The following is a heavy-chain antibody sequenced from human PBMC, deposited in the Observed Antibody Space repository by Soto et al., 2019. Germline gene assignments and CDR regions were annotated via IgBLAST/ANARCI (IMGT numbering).Heavy chain of an antibody. V-gene: IGHV1-69*02. Sequence: GASVKVSCKASGGTFSSYTISWVRQAPGQGLEWMGRIIPILGIANYAQKFQGRVTITADKSTSTAYMELSSLRSEDTAVYYCAIHLLSGYSTSASFDYWGQGTLVTVSS. CDR2: IIPILGIA. CDR3: AIHLLSGYSTSASFDY. J-gene: IGHJ4*02. D-gene: IGHD5-12*01. CDR1: GGTFSSYT.